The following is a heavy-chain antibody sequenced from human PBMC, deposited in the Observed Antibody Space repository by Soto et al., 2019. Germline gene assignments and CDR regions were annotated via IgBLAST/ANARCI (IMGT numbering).Heavy chain of an antibody. CDR2: ISGYNGHT. CDR3: AREGEMPFYYYGLDV. Sequence: QVQLGQSGPEVRKPGASVKVACKAYGYTFTAYGISWVRQAHGQGLEWMGWISGYNGHTKYAQKFQGRVTMTTDTSTSTVYMDLRSLRSDDTAVYYCAREGEMPFYYYGLDVWGQGTTVTVSS. D-gene: IGHD3-16*01. J-gene: IGHJ6*02. V-gene: IGHV1-18*01. CDR1: GYTFTAYG.